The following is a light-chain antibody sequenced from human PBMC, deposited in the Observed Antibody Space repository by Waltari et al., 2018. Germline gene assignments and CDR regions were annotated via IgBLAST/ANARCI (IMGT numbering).Light chain of an antibody. Sequence: QLALTQSPSASAPLGASVTLTCTLSSGHNTYPIPWHKQPPEKAPRYLMKVNSDGSYAKADGIPDRFSGSSSGAERFLTISSLQSEDEADYYCQTWNIGIRVFGIGTKVTVL. V-gene: IGLV4-69*01. J-gene: IGLJ1*01. CDR2: VNSDGSY. CDR3: QTWNIGIRV. CDR1: SGHNTYP.